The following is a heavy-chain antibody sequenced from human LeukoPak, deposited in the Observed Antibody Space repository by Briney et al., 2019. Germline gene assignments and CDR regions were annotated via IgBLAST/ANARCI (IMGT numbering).Heavy chain of an antibody. CDR2: IYPCDYET. Sequence: GESLKISCEGSGYSFSNYWIGWVRQMPGTGLEWMGIIYPCDYETRYSPSFQGLVTISVDKSISTAYLQWSSLKASDTAMYYCAIPPGYCGNDCSFDHWGQGTLVTVSS. V-gene: IGHV5-51*01. CDR3: AIPPGYCGNDCSFDH. D-gene: IGHD2-21*02. J-gene: IGHJ4*02. CDR1: GYSFSNYW.